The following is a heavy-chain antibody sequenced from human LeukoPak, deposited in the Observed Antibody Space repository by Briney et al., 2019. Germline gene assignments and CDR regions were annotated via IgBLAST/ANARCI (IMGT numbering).Heavy chain of an antibody. CDR2: ISRSSSYI. J-gene: IGHJ4*02. CDR1: GFAFISYS. Sequence: GGSLRLSCAASGFAFISYSMNWVRQAPGKGLEWVSSISRSSSYIYYADSVKGRFTISRDNAKNSLYLQMNSLRAEDTAVYYCARDRGLLMGDYYFDYWGQGTLVTVSS. CDR3: ARDRGLLMGDYYFDY. V-gene: IGHV3-21*01. D-gene: IGHD3-16*01.